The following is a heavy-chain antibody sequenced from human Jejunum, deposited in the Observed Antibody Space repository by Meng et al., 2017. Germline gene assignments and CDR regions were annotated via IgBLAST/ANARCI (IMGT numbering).Heavy chain of an antibody. CDR3: AGRSYNYDDYFDF. V-gene: IGHV1-2*06. CDR2: INTNTGGT. Sequence: QVQMEQSGAEVRKPGASVKVACRASGYTLNGFYMHWVRQAPGQGLEWMGRINTNTGGTNYAKNFKGSMTLTRDTSTVYMEVNRLRSDDTAMYYCAGRSYNYDDYFDFWGRGTLVTVSS. J-gene: IGHJ4*02. CDR1: GYTLNGFY. D-gene: IGHD5-24*01.